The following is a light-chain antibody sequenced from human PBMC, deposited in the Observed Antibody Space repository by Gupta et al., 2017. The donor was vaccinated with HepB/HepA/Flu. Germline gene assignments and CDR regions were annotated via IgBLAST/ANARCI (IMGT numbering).Light chain of an antibody. Sequence: QTALTQPRSVSGAPGQSVSISCTGASSGVGGYKSVSWIQHHPGKAPKLIIFDVSERPAGVPDRFSGSKSGNTASLTICGLQAEDEADYYCCSYAGSYTYVFGTGTKVTVL. V-gene: IGLV2-11*01. CDR2: DVS. CDR3: CSYAGSYTYV. J-gene: IGLJ1*01. CDR1: SSGVGGYKS.